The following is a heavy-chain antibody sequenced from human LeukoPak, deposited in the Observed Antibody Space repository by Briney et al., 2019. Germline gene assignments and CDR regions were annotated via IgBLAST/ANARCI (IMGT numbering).Heavy chain of an antibody. CDR2: IIPILGIA. CDR1: GGTFSSYA. D-gene: IGHD3-22*01. V-gene: IGHV1-69*04. CDR3: ATTYYYDSSGYVTPIDY. J-gene: IGHJ4*02. Sequence: GSSVKVSCKASGGTFSSYAISWVRQAPGQGLEWMGRIIPILGIANYAQKFQGRVTITADKSTSTAYMELSSLRSEDTAVYYCATTYYYDSSGYVTPIDYWGQGTLVTVSS.